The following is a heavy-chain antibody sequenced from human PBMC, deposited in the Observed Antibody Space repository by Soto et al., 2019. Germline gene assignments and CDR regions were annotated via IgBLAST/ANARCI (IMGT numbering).Heavy chain of an antibody. J-gene: IGHJ6*02. CDR1: GFTFSSYW. Sequence: EVQLVESGGGLVQPGGSLRLSCAASGFTFSSYWMSWVRQAPGKGLEWVANIKQDGSEKYYVDSVKGRFTISRDNAKNSRYLQMNILRAEDTAVYYCARDPSIVATTGPYYYYYGMDVWGQGTTVTVSS. CDR3: ARDPSIVATTGPYYYYYGMDV. D-gene: IGHD5-12*01. V-gene: IGHV3-7*04. CDR2: IKQDGSEK.